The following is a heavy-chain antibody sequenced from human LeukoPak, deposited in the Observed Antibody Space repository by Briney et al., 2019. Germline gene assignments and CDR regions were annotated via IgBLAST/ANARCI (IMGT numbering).Heavy chain of an antibody. CDR2: ISGSGGST. CDR3: AKAQEYSSSWYGRSFDY. D-gene: IGHD6-13*01. CDR1: GFTFSSYA. Sequence: GGSLRLSCAASGFTFSSYAMSWVRQAPGKGLEWVSAISGSGGSTYYADSVKGRFTISRDNSKNTLYLQMNSLRAEDTAVYYCAKAQEYSSSWYGRSFDYWGQGTLVTVTS. J-gene: IGHJ4*02. V-gene: IGHV3-23*01.